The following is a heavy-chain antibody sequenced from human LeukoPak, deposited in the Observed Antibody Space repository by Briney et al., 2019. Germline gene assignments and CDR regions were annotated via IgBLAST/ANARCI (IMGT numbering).Heavy chain of an antibody. CDR1: GFTFSSYW. CDR2: INTDGSGT. J-gene: IGHJ4*02. Sequence: GGSLRLSCAASGFTFSSYWMHWVRQAPGKGLVWVSRINTDGSGTRYADSVKGRFTISRDNAKHTLYLQMNNLRVEDTAVYYCIRGLAAGGTDYWGKGTLVTVSS. CDR3: IRGLAAGGTDY. V-gene: IGHV3-74*01. D-gene: IGHD6-13*01.